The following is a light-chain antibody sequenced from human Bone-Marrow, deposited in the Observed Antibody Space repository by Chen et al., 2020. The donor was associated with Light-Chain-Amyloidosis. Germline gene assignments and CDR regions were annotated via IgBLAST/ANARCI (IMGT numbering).Light chain of an antibody. Sequence: EIVMTQSPVTLSVSQGERATLSCRASQSVSSNLAWYQQKPGQAPRLLIYGASTRATGIPARFSGSGSGTEFTLTISSLQSEDFAVYYCQQYNNWPKTFGQGTKVEIK. CDR3: QQYNNWPKT. V-gene: IGKV3-15*01. J-gene: IGKJ1*01. CDR2: GAS. CDR1: QSVSSN.